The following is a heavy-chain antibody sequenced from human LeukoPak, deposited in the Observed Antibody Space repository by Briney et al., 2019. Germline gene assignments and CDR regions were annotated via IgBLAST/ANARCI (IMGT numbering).Heavy chain of an antibody. J-gene: IGHJ4*02. CDR3: APNWNLDY. CDR2: ISAAGTT. CDR1: GFAFSSYT. D-gene: IGHD1-1*01. Sequence: GGSLRLSCAAPGFAFSSYTMGWVRQAPEKGLEWVSAISAAGTTYYPDSVKGRFTISRDNSKNTVYLQMSSLRAEDTAVYYCAPNWNLDYWGQGTLVTVSS. V-gene: IGHV3-23*01.